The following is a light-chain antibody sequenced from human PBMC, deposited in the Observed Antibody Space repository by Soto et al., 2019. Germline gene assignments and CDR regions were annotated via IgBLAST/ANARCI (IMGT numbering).Light chain of an antibody. Sequence: EIVLTQSPATLSLSPGERATLSCRASQSVSSYLAWYQQKPGQAPRLLIYDASNRATGIPARFSGSGSGTDFTLTISSLEPEDFSVYYCQQRGNWPWTFRQGTKVEIK. V-gene: IGKV3-11*01. CDR1: QSVSSY. CDR2: DAS. J-gene: IGKJ1*01. CDR3: QQRGNWPWT.